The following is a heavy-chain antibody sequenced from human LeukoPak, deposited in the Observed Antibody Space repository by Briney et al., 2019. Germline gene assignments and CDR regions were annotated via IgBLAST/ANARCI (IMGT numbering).Heavy chain of an antibody. V-gene: IGHV1-18*01. D-gene: IGHD1-26*01. CDR2: ISAYNGNT. J-gene: IGHJ4*02. Sequence: ASVKVSCKASGYTFTSYGISWVRQAPGQGLEWMGWISAYNGNTNYAQKLQGRVTMTTGTSTSTAYMELRSLRSDDTAVYYCARSLSGSYYGVYFDYWGQGTLVTVSS. CDR3: ARSLSGSYYGVYFDY. CDR1: GYTFTSYG.